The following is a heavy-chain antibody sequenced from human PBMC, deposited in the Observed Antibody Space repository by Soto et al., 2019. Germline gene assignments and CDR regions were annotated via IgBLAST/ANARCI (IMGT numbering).Heavy chain of an antibody. Sequence: ASVKVSCKASGGTFSSYTISWVRQAPGKGLEWMGGFDPEDGETIYAQKFQGRVTMTEDTSTDTAYMELSSLRSEDTAVYYCATYYYDSSGPPVYWGQGTLVTVSS. J-gene: IGHJ4*02. D-gene: IGHD3-22*01. V-gene: IGHV1-24*01. CDR1: GGTFSSYT. CDR2: FDPEDGET. CDR3: ATYYYDSSGPPVY.